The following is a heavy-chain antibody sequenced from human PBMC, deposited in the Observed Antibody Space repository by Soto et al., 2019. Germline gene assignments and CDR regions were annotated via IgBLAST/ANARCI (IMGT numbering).Heavy chain of an antibody. D-gene: IGHD6-13*01. V-gene: IGHV1-69*01. J-gene: IGHJ4*02. Sequence: QVQLVQSGAEVKKPGSSVKVSCKASGDTFSNSAISWVRQAPGQGLEWMGGFIPFFGTEHYAQKFQGRVTITADESTSTSYMELSSLRSGDSAVYYCAREKAATGPLHYWGQGTLVTVSS. CDR1: GDTFSNSA. CDR3: AREKAATGPLHY. CDR2: FIPFFGTE.